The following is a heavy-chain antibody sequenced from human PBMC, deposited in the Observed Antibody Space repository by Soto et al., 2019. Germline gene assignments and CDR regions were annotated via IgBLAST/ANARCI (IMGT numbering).Heavy chain of an antibody. CDR1: GYTFTNYG. CDR2: ISAYNGNT. D-gene: IGHD1-26*01. CDR3: ARVWVGTTFAYYYGMDV. Sequence: QVQLVQSGAEVKKPGASVKVSCKASGYTFTNYGINWVRQAPGQGLEWMGWISAYNGNTNYAQKLQGRVTMTTDTSTSTAYMELRSLRSDVTAVYYCARVWVGTTFAYYYGMDVWGQGTTVTVSS. V-gene: IGHV1-18*01. J-gene: IGHJ6*02.